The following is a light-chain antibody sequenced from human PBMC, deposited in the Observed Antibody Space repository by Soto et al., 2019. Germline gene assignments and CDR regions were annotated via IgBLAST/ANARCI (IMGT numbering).Light chain of an antibody. CDR2: ATS. CDR1: QGISSY. J-gene: IGKJ1*01. CDR3: QQYYSYPWT. V-gene: IGKV1-8*01. Sequence: AIRMTQSPSSLSASTGDRVTITCRASQGISSYLAWYQQKPGKAPKLLIYATSTLQSGVPSRFSGSGSGTDFTLTISRLQSEDFATFFWQQYYSYPWTFGQGTKVEIK.